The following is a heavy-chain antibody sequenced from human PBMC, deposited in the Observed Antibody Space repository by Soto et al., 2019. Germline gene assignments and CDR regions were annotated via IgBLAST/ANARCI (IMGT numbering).Heavy chain of an antibody. CDR1: GFTFSNHD. J-gene: IGHJ4*02. CDR2: IIPIFGTA. D-gene: IGHD3-22*01. Sequence: SVKVSCKGSGFTFSNHDINWVRQAPGQGLEWMGGIIPIFGTANYAQKFQGRVTITADESTSTAYMELSSLRSEDTAVYYCAREGLTRYYDSSGYYHFDYWGQGTLVTVSS. V-gene: IGHV1-69*13. CDR3: AREGLTRYYDSSGYYHFDY.